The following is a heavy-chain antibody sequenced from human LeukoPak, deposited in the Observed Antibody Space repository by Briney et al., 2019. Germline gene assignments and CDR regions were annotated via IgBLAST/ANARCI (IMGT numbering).Heavy chain of an antibody. J-gene: IGHJ4*02. CDR3: ARGDEKRGYSYGILY. CDR1: GGSISSYY. Sequence: KTSETLSLTCTVSGGSISSYYWSWIRQPPGKGLEWIGYIYYSGSTNYNPSLKSRVTISVDTSKNQFSLKLSSVTAADTAVYYCARGDEKRGYSYGILYWGQGTLVTVSS. CDR2: IYYSGST. D-gene: IGHD5-18*01. V-gene: IGHV4-59*01.